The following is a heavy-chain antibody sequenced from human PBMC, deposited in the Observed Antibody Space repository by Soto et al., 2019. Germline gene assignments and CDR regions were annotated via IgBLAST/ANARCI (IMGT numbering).Heavy chain of an antibody. CDR1: GGSISRYY. D-gene: IGHD4-4*01. Sequence: QVQLQESGPGLVKPSETLSLTCVVSGGSISRYYWSWIRQPPGKGLECIGYFYDSGNTKYNPSLESRVTISVDMSKNQFSLNLRSVTAADTAVYYCARAPNDYNYHYYGLDVWGQGTTVTVSS. CDR3: ARAPNDYNYHYYGLDV. CDR2: FYDSGNT. J-gene: IGHJ6*02. V-gene: IGHV4-59*01.